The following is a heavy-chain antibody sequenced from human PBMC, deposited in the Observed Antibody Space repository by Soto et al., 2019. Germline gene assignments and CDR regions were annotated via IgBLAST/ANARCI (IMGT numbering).Heavy chain of an antibody. CDR1: GGSVSTNYYS. V-gene: IGHV4-39*01. J-gene: IGHJ4*02. Sequence: PSETLSLTCTVSGGSVSTNYYSWFWIRQSPGKGLEWIGRTYYNGNTNYNPSLKNRVTMSVDTSKNQFSLKLISVTAADTAVYYCARHFVAVVIKGWGYWGQGTLVTVSS. CDR3: ARHFVAVVIKGWGY. CDR2: TYYNGNT. D-gene: IGHD3-22*01.